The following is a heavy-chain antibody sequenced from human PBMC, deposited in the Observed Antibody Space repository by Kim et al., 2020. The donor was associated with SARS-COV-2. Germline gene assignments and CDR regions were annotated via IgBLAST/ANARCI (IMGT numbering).Heavy chain of an antibody. Sequence: SETLSLTCTVSGGSISSGGYYWSWIRQHPGKGLEWIGYIYYSGSTYYNPSLNSRITISVDTSKNQISLNLTSVTAADTAVYYCARATYYFGSGSYWYYFDYWGQGTLVTASS. D-gene: IGHD3-10*01. J-gene: IGHJ4*02. CDR1: GGSISSGGYY. CDR3: ARATYYFGSGSYWYYFDY. V-gene: IGHV4-31*03. CDR2: IYYSGST.